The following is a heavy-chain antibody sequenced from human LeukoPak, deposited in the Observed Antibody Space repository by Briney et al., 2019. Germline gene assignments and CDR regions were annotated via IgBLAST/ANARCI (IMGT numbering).Heavy chain of an antibody. V-gene: IGHV1-2*02. CDR1: GYTFTGYY. Sequence: ASVKVSCKASGYTFTGYYIYWVRQAPGQGLEWLGWIDPNSGDTYSAQKFQGRVTMTRDTSITTAYMELSRLRSDDTAVYYCARLVTYWGPGTLVTVSS. CDR3: ARLVTY. J-gene: IGHJ4*02. CDR2: IDPNSGDT. D-gene: IGHD2-21*02.